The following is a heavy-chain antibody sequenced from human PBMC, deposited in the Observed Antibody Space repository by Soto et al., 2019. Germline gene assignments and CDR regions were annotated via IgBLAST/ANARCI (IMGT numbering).Heavy chain of an antibody. CDR2: IDGSGFTT. V-gene: IGHV3-23*01. J-gene: IGHJ3*02. CDR1: GFTFSNYA. Sequence: EMQLLESGGELVQPGGSLRLSCVASGFTFSNYAMTWVRQAPGKGLEYISAIDGSGFTTYYADSMKGRFAVSRDNSKNTLYLQMNGLRAEDTAIYYCAKDRDDIGMVDAFGIWGQGTMVIVSS. CDR3: AKDRDDIGMVDAFGI. D-gene: IGHD2-15*01.